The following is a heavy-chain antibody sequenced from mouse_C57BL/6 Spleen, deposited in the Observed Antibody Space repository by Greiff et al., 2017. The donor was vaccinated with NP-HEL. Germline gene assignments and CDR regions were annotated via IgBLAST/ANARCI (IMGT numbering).Heavy chain of an antibody. J-gene: IGHJ4*01. CDR1: GYTFTDYY. D-gene: IGHD3-3*01. Sequence: VKLMESGAELVRPGASVKLSCKASGYTFTDYYINWVKQRPGPGLDCIASIYPVSGNTYYNEKFKGKATLTAEKSSSTAYMQLSSLTSEDSAVYFCARGTWDAMVYWGQVTSVTVSS. CDR3: ARGTWDAMVY. CDR2: IYPVSGNT. V-gene: IGHV1-76*01.